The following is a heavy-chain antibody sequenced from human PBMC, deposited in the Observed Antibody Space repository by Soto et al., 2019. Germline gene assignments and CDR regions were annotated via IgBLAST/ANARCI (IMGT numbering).Heavy chain of an antibody. CDR3: ITLTTVMHYYYYGMDV. CDR2: IKSKTDGGTT. V-gene: IGHV3-15*07. J-gene: IGHJ6*02. Sequence: EVQLVESGGGLVKPGGSLRLSCAASGFTFSNAWMNWVRQAPGKGLEWVGRIKSKTDGGTTDYAAPVKGRFTISRDDSKNTLYLQMNSLKTEDTAVYYCITLTTVMHYYYYGMDVWGQGTTVTVSS. CDR1: GFTFSNAW. D-gene: IGHD4-17*01.